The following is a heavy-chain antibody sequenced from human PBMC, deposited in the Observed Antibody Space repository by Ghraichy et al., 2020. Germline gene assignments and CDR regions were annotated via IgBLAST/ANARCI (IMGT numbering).Heavy chain of an antibody. CDR3: ARHESRSSWRFYY. D-gene: IGHD6-19*01. J-gene: IGHJ4*02. CDR1: GFSVRNSY. V-gene: IGHV3-66*04. Sequence: GESLNISCAASGFSVRNSYLAWVRQAPGKGLEWVSLMYSGGHTYYAGAVNGRFTISRDTSKNTLDLQMNSLRTDDTGVYYCARHESRSSWRFYYWVQGALGTGSS. CDR2: MYSGGHT.